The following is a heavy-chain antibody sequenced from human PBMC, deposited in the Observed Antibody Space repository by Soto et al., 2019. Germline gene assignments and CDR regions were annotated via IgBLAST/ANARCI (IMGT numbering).Heavy chain of an antibody. CDR2: IYSGGST. CDR1: GFTVSSNY. Sequence: EVQLVESGGGLVQPGGSLRLSCAASGFTVSSNYMSWVRQAPGKGLEWVSVIYSGGSTYYADSVKGRFTISIDNSKNTLYLQMNSLRAEDTAVYYCARDRAYYDFADYWGQGTLVTVSS. CDR3: ARDRAYYDFADY. J-gene: IGHJ4*02. V-gene: IGHV3-66*01. D-gene: IGHD3-3*01.